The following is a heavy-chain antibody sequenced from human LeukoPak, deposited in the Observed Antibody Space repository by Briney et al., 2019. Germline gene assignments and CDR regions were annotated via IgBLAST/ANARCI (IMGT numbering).Heavy chain of an antibody. Sequence: ASVKVSCKASGGTFSSYAISWVRQAPGQGLEWMGGIIPIFGTANYAQKFQGRVTMTRDMSTSTVYMELSSLRSEDTAVYYCARSEMRTNAFDIWGQGTMVTVSS. CDR3: ARSEMRTNAFDI. CDR1: GGTFSSYA. CDR2: IIPIFGTA. J-gene: IGHJ3*02. V-gene: IGHV1-69*05.